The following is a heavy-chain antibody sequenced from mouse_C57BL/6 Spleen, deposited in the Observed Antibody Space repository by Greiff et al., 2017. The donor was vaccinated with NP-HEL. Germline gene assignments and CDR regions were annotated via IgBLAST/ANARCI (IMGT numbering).Heavy chain of an antibody. CDR3: ASTAQASAWFAY. CDR1: GFTFSSYA. CDR2: ISDGGSYT. Sequence: DVKLVESGGGLVKPGGSLKLSCAASGFTFSSYAMSWVRQTPEKRLEWVATISDGGSYTYYPDNVKGRFTISRDNAKNNLYLQMSHLKSEDTAMYYCASTAQASAWFAYGGQGTLVTVSA. D-gene: IGHD3-2*02. J-gene: IGHJ3*01. V-gene: IGHV5-4*03.